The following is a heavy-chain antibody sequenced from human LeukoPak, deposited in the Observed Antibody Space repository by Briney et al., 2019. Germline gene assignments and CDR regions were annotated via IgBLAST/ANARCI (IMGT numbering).Heavy chain of an antibody. V-gene: IGHV1-18*01. CDR3: ARLYCSGGSCYSNWFDP. Sequence: ASVKVSCKASGYTFTSYGISWVRQAPGQRLEWMGWISAYNGNTNYAQKLQGRVTMTTDTSTSTAYMELRSLRSDDTAVYYCARLYCSGGSCYSNWFDPWGQGTLVTVSS. J-gene: IGHJ5*02. CDR1: GYTFTSYG. D-gene: IGHD2-15*01. CDR2: ISAYNGNT.